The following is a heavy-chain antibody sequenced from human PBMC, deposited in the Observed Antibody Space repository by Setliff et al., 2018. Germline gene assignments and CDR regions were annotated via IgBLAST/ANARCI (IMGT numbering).Heavy chain of an antibody. D-gene: IGHD1-26*01. CDR2: IKSEIAGGTT. CDR1: GFTFSEEW. Sequence: PGGSLRLSCAAPGFTFSEEWMSWVRQAPGKGLEWIGRIKSEIAGGTTGYGAPVKGRFTISRDDPKNTLLLQMNNLKTEDTALYYCTTAHYTGNSRTLDFWGPGTLVTVSS. V-gene: IGHV3-15*01. CDR3: TTAHYTGNSRTLDF. J-gene: IGHJ4*02.